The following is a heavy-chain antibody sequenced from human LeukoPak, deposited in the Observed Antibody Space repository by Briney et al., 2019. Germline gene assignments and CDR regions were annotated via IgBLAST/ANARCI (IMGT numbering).Heavy chain of an antibody. CDR1: GGTFSSYA. V-gene: IGHV1-69*01. Sequence: SVKVSCKASGGTFSSYAISWVRQAPGQGPEWMGGIIPIFGTANYAQKFQGRVTITADESTSTAYMELSSLRSEDTAVYYCARDLKFGDYDPLTHWFDPWGQGTLVTVSS. CDR2: IIPIFGTA. D-gene: IGHD3-16*01. CDR3: ARDLKFGDYDPLTHWFDP. J-gene: IGHJ5*02.